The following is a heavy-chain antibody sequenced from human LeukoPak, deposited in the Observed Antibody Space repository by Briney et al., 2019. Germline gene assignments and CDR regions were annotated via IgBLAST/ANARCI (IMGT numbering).Heavy chain of an antibody. CDR2: TIPILGIA. V-gene: IGHV1-69*04. D-gene: IGHD3-22*01. J-gene: IGHJ1*01. Sequence: SVKVSCKASGGTFSSYAISWVRQAPGQGLEWMGRTIPILGIANYAQKFQGRVAITADKSTSTAYMELSSLRSEDTAVYYCASAVAYYDSSGYYYGYFQHWGQGTLVTVSS. CDR3: ASAVAYYDSSGYYYGYFQH. CDR1: GGTFSSYA.